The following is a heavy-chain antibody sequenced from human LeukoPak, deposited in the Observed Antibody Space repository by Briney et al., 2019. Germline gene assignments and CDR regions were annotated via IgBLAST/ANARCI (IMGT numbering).Heavy chain of an antibody. CDR3: AKGLRIAVAGTVVDY. J-gene: IGHJ4*02. CDR2: ISGSGGST. CDR1: GFTFSSYA. D-gene: IGHD6-19*01. Sequence: GGSLRLSCAASGFTFSSYAMSWVRQAPGKGLEWVSAISGSGGSTYYADSVKGRFTISRDNSKNPLYLQMNSLRAEDTAVYYCAKGLRIAVAGTVVDYWGQGTLVTVSS. V-gene: IGHV3-23*01.